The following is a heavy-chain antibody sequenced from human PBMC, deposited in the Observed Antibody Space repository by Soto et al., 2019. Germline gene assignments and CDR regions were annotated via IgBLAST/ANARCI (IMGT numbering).Heavy chain of an antibody. Sequence: ASVKVSCKASGGTFSSYAISWVRQAPGQGLEWMGWIIPYNGTTNYAQKLQGRVTMTTDTSTSTAYMELRSLRSDDTAVYYCARQYGDYVGDAFDIWGQGTMVTVSS. CDR3: ARQYGDYVGDAFDI. D-gene: IGHD4-17*01. CDR2: IIPYNGTT. V-gene: IGHV1-18*01. CDR1: GGTFSSYA. J-gene: IGHJ3*02.